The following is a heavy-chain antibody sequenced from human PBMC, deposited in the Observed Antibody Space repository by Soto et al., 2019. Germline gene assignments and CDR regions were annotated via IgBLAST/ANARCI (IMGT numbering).Heavy chain of an antibody. CDR2: ISSTGRT. CDR1: GGSISGSSYY. D-gene: IGHD6-19*01. V-gene: IGHV4-39*01. J-gene: IGHJ4*02. CDR3: ASGVEESIAVAG. Sequence: QLQLQESGPGLVKPSETLALTCTVSGGSISGSSYYWGWIRQPPGQGLEWIGAISSTGRTYYKPSLKSRVTISVDTSKNQFSLKLNSVSAADTALYYCASGVEESIAVAGWGQGTLVTVSS.